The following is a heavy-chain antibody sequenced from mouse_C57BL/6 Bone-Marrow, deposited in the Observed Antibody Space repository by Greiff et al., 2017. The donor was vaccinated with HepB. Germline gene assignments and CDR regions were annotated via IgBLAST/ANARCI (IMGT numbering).Heavy chain of an antibody. CDR2: IYPRSGNT. D-gene: IGHD1-1*01. V-gene: IGHV1-81*01. CDR3: AGGDYGSGDGD. CDR1: GYTFTSYG. J-gene: IGHJ2*01. Sequence: QVQLQQSGAELARPGASVKLSCKASGYTFTSYGISWVKQRTGQGLEWIGEIYPRSGNTYYNEKFKGKATLTADKSSSTAYMELRSLTSEASAVYFCAGGDYGSGDGDWGEGTTLTVSS.